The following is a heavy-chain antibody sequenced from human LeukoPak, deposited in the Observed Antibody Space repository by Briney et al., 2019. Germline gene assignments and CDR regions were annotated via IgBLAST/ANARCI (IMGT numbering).Heavy chain of an antibody. V-gene: IGHV2-70*11. Sequence: SGPTLANPTQTLTLTCTFSGFSLSTSGMCVSWIRQPPGKALEWLTRIDWGDDKYYITSLKSRLTISKDTSKTQVVLTMTNMDPVDTATYYCARMITLSNGRYSSKTLDYWGQGTLVTVSS. CDR2: IDWGDDK. J-gene: IGHJ4*02. CDR1: GFSLSTSGMC. CDR3: ARMITLSNGRYSSKTLDY. D-gene: IGHD1-26*01.